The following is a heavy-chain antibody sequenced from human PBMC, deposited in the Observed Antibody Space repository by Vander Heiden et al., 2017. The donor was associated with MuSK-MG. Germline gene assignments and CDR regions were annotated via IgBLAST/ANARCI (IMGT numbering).Heavy chain of an antibody. J-gene: IGHJ4*02. CDR2: ISSSSSTI. Sequence: EVQLVESGGGLVQPGGSLRLSCVASGFTFSYDSMNWVRQAPGKGLEWISYISSSSSTIYYADSVKGRFTISRDNAKNSLYLQMNSLRAEDTAVYYCARGRGVVGATSGYFDYWGQGTLVTVSS. D-gene: IGHD1-26*01. V-gene: IGHV3-48*01. CDR1: GFTFSYDS. CDR3: ARGRGVVGATSGYFDY.